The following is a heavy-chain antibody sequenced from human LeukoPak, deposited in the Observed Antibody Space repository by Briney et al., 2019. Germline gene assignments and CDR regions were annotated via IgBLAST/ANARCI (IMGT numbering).Heavy chain of an antibody. CDR3: AKRGVVTRVILVGFHKEAYYFDS. Sequence: PGGSLRLSCAVSGITLSNYGMSWVRQAPGKGLEWGAGISDSGGRTNYADSVKGRFTISRDNSKNTLYLQMNSLRAEDTAVYFCAKRGVVTRVILVGFHKEAYYFDSWGQGALVTVSS. CDR2: ISDSGGRT. CDR1: GITLSNYG. J-gene: IGHJ4*02. V-gene: IGHV3-23*01. D-gene: IGHD3-22*01.